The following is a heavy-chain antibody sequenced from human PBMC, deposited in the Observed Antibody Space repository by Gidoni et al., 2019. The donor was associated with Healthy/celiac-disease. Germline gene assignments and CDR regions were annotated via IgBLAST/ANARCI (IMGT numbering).Heavy chain of an antibody. J-gene: IGHJ2*01. CDR3: ARDGDMNQGYFDL. V-gene: IGHV3-21*01. CDR1: GFTSRSYS. D-gene: IGHD7-27*01. Sequence: EVQLVESGGGLVKPGGSLGLSCPASGFTSRSYSMNWVRQAPGKGLEWVSSISSSSSYIYYADSVKGRFTISRDNAKNSLYLQMNSLRAEDTAVYYCARDGDMNQGYFDLWGRGTLVTVSS. CDR2: ISSSSSYI.